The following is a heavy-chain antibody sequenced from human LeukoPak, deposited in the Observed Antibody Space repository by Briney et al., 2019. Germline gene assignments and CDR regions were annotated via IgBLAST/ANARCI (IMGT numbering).Heavy chain of an antibody. CDR2: ISGSGGST. V-gene: IGHV3-23*01. D-gene: IGHD4-17*01. CDR3: ARGTTVTTTWGTYYYYYMDV. J-gene: IGHJ6*03. Sequence: PGGSLRLSCAASGFTFSSYAMSWVRQAPGKGLEWVSAISGSGGSTYYADSVKGRFTISRDNSKNTLYLQMNSLRAEDTAVYYCARGTTVTTTWGTYYYYYMDVWGKGTTVTVSS. CDR1: GFTFSSYA.